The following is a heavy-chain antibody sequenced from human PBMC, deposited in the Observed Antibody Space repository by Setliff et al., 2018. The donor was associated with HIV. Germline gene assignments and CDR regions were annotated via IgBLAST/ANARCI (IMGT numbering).Heavy chain of an antibody. CDR3: ARSSYCSGGSCSTFAY. CDR2: IHHSGRT. Sequence: TSETLSLTCAVSGGSISSSDWWTWVRQPPGRGLEWIGEIHHSGRTNYHPSLKSRVTISVDQSENQFSLRLSSVTAADTAVYYCARSSYCSGGSCSTFAYWGQGTLVTVSS. V-gene: IGHV4-4*02. J-gene: IGHJ4*02. CDR1: GGSISSSDW. D-gene: IGHD2-15*01.